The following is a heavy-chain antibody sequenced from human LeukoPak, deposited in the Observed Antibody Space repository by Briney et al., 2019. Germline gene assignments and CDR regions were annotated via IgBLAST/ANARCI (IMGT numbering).Heavy chain of an antibody. J-gene: IGHJ5*02. CDR1: GFTFSDSA. V-gene: IGHV1-58*01. D-gene: IGHD2-21*02. CDR3: AADQAPTDPYMWVDP. Sequence: RASVTVSCTASGFTFSDSAVQWVRQARGQSPEWIGYIVVGSGSTVYAQEFQQRVTMTRDLSTYTAYMELSSLRSEDTAVYYCAADQAPTDPYMWVDPWGQGTQVIVSS. CDR2: IVVGSGST.